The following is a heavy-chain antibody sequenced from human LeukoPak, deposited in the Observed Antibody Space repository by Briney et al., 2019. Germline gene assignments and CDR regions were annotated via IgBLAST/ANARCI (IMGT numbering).Heavy chain of an antibody. J-gene: IGHJ1*01. Sequence: SETLSLTCAVYGGSFSGYYWSWIRQPPGKGLEWIGEINHSGSTNYNPSLKSRVTISVDTSKNQFSLKLSSVTAADTAVYYCARGWAPYSSSWTGFRHWGQGTLVTVSS. D-gene: IGHD6-13*01. CDR3: ARGWAPYSSSWTGFRH. CDR2: INHSGST. CDR1: GGSFSGYY. V-gene: IGHV4-34*01.